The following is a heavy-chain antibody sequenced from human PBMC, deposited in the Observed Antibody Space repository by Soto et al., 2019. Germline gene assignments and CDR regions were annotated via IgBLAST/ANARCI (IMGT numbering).Heavy chain of an antibody. Sequence: PGGSLRLSCAASGFTFSSYAMHWVRQAPGKGLEWVAVISYDGSNKYYADSVKGRFTISRDNSKNTLYLQMNSLRAEDTAVYYCASPATAMADYYYYGMDVWGQGTTVTVSS. J-gene: IGHJ6*02. CDR1: GFTFSSYA. V-gene: IGHV3-30-3*01. CDR2: ISYDGSNK. CDR3: ASPATAMADYYYYGMDV. D-gene: IGHD5-18*01.